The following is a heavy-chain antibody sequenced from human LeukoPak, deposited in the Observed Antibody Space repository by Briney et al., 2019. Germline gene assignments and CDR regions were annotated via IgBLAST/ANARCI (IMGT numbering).Heavy chain of an antibody. CDR1: GFTFSSYS. V-gene: IGHV3-21*01. CDR2: FTSGSRSI. J-gene: IGHJ4*02. CDR3: ARAEDTAMAFDY. Sequence: PGGSLRLSCAASGFTFSSYSMTWVRQAPGKGLEWVSSFTSGSRSIYYADSVKGRFTISRDNAKNSLYLQMNSLRAEDTAVYYCARAEDTAMAFDYWGQGTLVTVSS. D-gene: IGHD5-18*01.